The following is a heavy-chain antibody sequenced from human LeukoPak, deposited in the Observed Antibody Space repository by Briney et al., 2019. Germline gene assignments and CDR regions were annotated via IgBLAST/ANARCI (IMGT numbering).Heavy chain of an antibody. CDR3: ASSLWGTNWFDP. D-gene: IGHD3-16*01. V-gene: IGHV1-46*01. J-gene: IGHJ5*02. Sequence: ASVKVSCKASGYTFTSYYMHWVRQAPGQGLEWMGIINPSGGSTSYAQKFQGRVTMTRDTSTSTVYMELSSLRSEDTAVYYCASSLWGTNWFDPWGQGTLVTVSS. CDR2: INPSGGST. CDR1: GYTFTSYY.